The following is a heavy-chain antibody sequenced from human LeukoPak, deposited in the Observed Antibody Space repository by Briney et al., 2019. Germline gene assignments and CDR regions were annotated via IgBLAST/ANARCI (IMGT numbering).Heavy chain of an antibody. Sequence: PGGSLRFSCAASGFTFSSYAMSWVRQAPGKGLEWVSAISGSGGSTYYADSVKGRFTISRDNSKNTLYLQMNSLRAEGTAVYYCARVPRMGATDRDYFDYWGQGTLVTVSS. V-gene: IGHV3-23*01. CDR1: GFTFSSYA. D-gene: IGHD1-26*01. CDR2: ISGSGGST. J-gene: IGHJ4*02. CDR3: ARVPRMGATDRDYFDY.